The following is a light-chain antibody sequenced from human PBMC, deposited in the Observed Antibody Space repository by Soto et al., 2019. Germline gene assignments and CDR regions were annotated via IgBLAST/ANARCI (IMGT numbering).Light chain of an antibody. CDR1: QSVRAY. Sequence: IVLTQCPDTLSLSPGERATLSCRASQSVRAYLAWYQQKPGQAPRLLIYGASTRATGIPDRFSGSGSGTDFTLTISKLEPEDFAVYYFLLHSISRRTLRQGTKLDIK. CDR2: GAS. CDR3: LLHSISRRT. J-gene: IGKJ1*01. V-gene: IGKV3-20*01.